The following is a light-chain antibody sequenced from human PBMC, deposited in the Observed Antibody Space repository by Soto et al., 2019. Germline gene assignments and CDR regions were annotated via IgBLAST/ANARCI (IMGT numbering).Light chain of an antibody. Sequence: DIQMTQSPSTLSAFLGDRVTITCRASHNIVTWLAWYQQKPGKAPKLLIYRASTLQSGVSSRFSGSGSGTDFTLTTSSLQPDVSVNYYCLQYDHYCTFGQGTKVEV. V-gene: IGKV1-5*03. J-gene: IGKJ1*01. CDR1: HNIVTW. CDR2: RAS. CDR3: LQYDHYCT.